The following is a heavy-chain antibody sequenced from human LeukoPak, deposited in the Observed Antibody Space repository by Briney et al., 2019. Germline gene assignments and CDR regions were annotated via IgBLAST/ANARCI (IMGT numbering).Heavy chain of an antibody. Sequence: GASVKVSCKASGYTFTSYYMHWVRQAPGQGLEWMGIINPSGGSTSYAQKFQGRVTMTRDTSTSTVYMELSSLRSEDTAVYYCARERGTIRLGTHPIGYWGQGTLVTVSS. J-gene: IGHJ4*02. CDR1: GYTFTSYY. CDR3: ARERGTIRLGTHPIGY. CDR2: INPSGGST. V-gene: IGHV1-46*01. D-gene: IGHD3-16*01.